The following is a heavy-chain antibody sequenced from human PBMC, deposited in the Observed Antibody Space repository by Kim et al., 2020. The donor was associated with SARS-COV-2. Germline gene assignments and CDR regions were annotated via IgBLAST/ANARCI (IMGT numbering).Heavy chain of an antibody. V-gene: IGHV3-49*03. Sequence: GGSLRLSCSGSGFTFVDYALSWFRQAPGKGLEWVGFISSRAFGATPQYAASVGGRFTISRDDSRNIAYLQMNSLETEDTAVYYCTRNSVAVHFDYWGQG. D-gene: IGHD3-10*01. CDR3: TRNSVAVHFDY. J-gene: IGHJ4*02. CDR2: ISSRAFGATP. CDR1: GFTFVDYA.